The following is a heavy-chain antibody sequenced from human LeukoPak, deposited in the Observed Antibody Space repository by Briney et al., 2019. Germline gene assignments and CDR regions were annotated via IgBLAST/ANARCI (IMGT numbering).Heavy chain of an antibody. CDR2: FDPEDGET. V-gene: IGHV1-24*01. Sequence: ASVKVSCKVSGYTLTELFMHWVRQAPGKGLEWMGGFDPEDGETIYAQKFQGRVTMTEDTSTDTAYMELSSLRSEDTAVYYCATRRPELSTTADHPYLFDYWGQGTLVTVSS. D-gene: IGHD4-11*01. CDR1: GYTLTELF. CDR3: ATRRPELSTTADHPYLFDY. J-gene: IGHJ4*02.